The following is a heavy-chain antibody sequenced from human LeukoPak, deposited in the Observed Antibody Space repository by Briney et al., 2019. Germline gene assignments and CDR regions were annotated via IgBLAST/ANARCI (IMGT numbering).Heavy chain of an antibody. J-gene: IGHJ4*02. CDR2: IIPIFGTA. V-gene: IGHV1-69*13. D-gene: IGHD3-22*01. CDR1: GGTFSSYA. Sequence: ASVKVSCKASGGTFSSYAISWVRQAPGQGLEWTGGIIPIFGTANYAQKFQGRVTITADESTSTAYMELSSLRSEDTAVYYCARALDSSGYYGEYFDYWGQGTLVTVSS. CDR3: ARALDSSGYYGEYFDY.